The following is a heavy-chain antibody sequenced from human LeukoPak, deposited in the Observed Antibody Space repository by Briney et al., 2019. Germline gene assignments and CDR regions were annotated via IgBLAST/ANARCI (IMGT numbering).Heavy chain of an antibody. CDR3: ARRTTLASGWFDP. V-gene: IGHV4-59*01. Sequence: SETLSLTCTVSGGSISSYYWSWIRQPPGKGLEWIGYIYYSGSTNYNPSLKSRVTISVDTSKNQFSLKLSSVTAADTAVYYCARRTTLASGWFDPWGQGTLVTVSS. J-gene: IGHJ5*02. CDR2: IYYSGST. CDR1: GGSISSYY. D-gene: IGHD4-11*01.